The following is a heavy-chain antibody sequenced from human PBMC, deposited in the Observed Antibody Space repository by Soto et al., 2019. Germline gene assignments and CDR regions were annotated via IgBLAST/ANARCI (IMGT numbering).Heavy chain of an antibody. CDR3: ARDIYDFWSGYSTAFYYYYYYMDV. J-gene: IGHJ6*03. V-gene: IGHV1-2*02. Sequence: ASVKVSCKASGYTFTGYYLHWVRQAPGQGLEWMGWINPNSGGTNYAQKLQGRVTMTTDTSTSTAYMELRSLRSDDTAVYYCARDIYDFWSGYSTAFYYYYYYMDVWGKGTTVTVSS. D-gene: IGHD3-3*01. CDR1: GYTFTGYY. CDR2: INPNSGGT.